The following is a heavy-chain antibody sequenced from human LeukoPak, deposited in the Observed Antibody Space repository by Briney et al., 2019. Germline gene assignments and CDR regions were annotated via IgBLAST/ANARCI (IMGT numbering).Heavy chain of an antibody. D-gene: IGHD3-10*01. J-gene: IGHJ6*02. V-gene: IGHV4-59*01. CDR3: ARLRGVIVYYGMDV. Sequence: SETLSLTCTVSGGSISSYYWSWIRQPPGKGLEWIGYIFYSGSTNYNPSLKSRVTISVDTSKNQFSLKLSSVTAADTAVYYCARLRGVIVYYGMDVWGQGTTVTVS. CDR2: IFYSGST. CDR1: GGSISSYY.